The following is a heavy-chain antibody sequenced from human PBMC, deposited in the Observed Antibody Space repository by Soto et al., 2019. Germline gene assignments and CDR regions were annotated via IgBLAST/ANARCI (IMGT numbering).Heavy chain of an antibody. D-gene: IGHD2-8*01. Sequence: LGSYSMSWGRQAPGKGLEWVSDISTSSTTIHYADSVKGRFTISRDNAKNSLYLQMNSLRAEDTAVYYCVMGYYFDYWLQRTLVTVSS. CDR3: VMGYYFDY. J-gene: IGHJ4*02. CDR2: ISTSSTTI. V-gene: IGHV3-48*01. CDR1: LGSYS.